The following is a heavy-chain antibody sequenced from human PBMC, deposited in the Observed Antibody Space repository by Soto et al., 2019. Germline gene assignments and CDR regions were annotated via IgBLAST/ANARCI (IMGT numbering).Heavy chain of an antibody. CDR1: GGSISSYY. Sequence: PSETLSLTCTVSGGSISSYYWSWIRQPPGKGLEWIGYIYYSGSTNYNPSLKSRVTISVDTSKNQFSLKLSSVTAADTAVYYCARPDVAAAGNHFDYWGQGTLVTVSS. CDR3: ARPDVAAAGNHFDY. D-gene: IGHD6-13*01. J-gene: IGHJ4*02. V-gene: IGHV4-59*08. CDR2: IYYSGST.